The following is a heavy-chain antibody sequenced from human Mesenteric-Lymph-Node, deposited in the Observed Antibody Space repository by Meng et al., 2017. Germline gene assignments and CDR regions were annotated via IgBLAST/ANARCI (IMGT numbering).Heavy chain of an antibody. CDR2: IYYAGSI. V-gene: IGHV4-31*03. J-gene: IGHJ4*02. D-gene: IGHD3-10*01. CDR1: GGSISSSGYY. CDR3: ARDSTNYYASGSGTDH. Sequence: VQLQETCPGMVKPSQTLSLRCTVSGGSISSSGYYWTWIRQHPGKSLEWIGYIYYAGSISYNPSLESRLTISVDTSKNQFSLKLRSVTAADTAVYYCARDSTNYYASGSGTDHWGQGTLVTVSS.